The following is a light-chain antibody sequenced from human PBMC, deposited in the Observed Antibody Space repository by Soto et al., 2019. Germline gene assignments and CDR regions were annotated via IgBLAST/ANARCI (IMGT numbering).Light chain of an antibody. Sequence: EILMTQSPATLSVSPGERATLSCRASQSVSSYLAWYQQKPGQAPRLLIYDASNRATGIPARFSGSGSGTDFTLTISSLEPEDFAVYYCQQRSNWPPWTFGQGTKVDIK. J-gene: IGKJ1*01. CDR1: QSVSSY. V-gene: IGKV3-11*01. CDR2: DAS. CDR3: QQRSNWPPWT.